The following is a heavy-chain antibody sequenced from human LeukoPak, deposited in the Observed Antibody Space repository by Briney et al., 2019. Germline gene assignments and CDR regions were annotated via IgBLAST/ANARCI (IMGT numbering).Heavy chain of an antibody. D-gene: IGHD2-15*01. CDR2: ISGSGSST. J-gene: IGHJ4*02. CDR3: AKHLGASVVVITATLFDY. CDR1: GFTFSSNA. Sequence: GGSLRLSCAASGFTFSSNAMSWVRQAPGKGLEWVSAISGSGSSTSYADSVKGRFTISRDNSKNTLYLQMNSLRAEDTAVYYCAKHLGASVVVITATLFDYWGQGILVTVSS. V-gene: IGHV3-23*01.